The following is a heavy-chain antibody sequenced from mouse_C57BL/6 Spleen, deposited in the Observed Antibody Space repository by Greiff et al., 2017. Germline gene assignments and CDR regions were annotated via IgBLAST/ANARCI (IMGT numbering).Heavy chain of an antibody. J-gene: IGHJ2*01. Sequence: VQLKESGPELVKPGASVKISCKASGYSFTDYNMNWVKQSNGKSLEWIGVINPNYGTTSYNQKFKGKATLTVDQSSSTAYMQLNSLTSEDSAVYYCARAPRGNYEYYFDYWGQGTTLTVSS. V-gene: IGHV1-39*01. CDR1: GYSFTDYN. D-gene: IGHD2-1*01. CDR2: INPNYGTT. CDR3: ARAPRGNYEYYFDY.